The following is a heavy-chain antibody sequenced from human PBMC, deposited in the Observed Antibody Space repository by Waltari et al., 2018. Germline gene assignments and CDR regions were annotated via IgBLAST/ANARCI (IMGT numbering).Heavy chain of an antibody. V-gene: IGHV4-31*03. Sequence: QVQLQESGPGLVKPSQTLSLTCPVSGGSISRGGYYWSWSRQHPGKGLEWIGYIYYSGSTDYNPSRKSRVTISVDTAKNQCSRKRSSVSAADTAVYYWARRGGGPKVPIAVAGTPYDAFDIWGQGTMVTVSS. D-gene: IGHD6-19*01. CDR3: ARRGGGPKVPIAVAGTPYDAFDI. CDR1: GGSISRGGYY. CDR2: IYYSGST. J-gene: IGHJ3*02.